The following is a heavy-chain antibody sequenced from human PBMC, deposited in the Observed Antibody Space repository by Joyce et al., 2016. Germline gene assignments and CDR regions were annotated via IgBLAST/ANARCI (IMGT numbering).Heavy chain of an antibody. J-gene: IGHJ4*02. Sequence: QVQLVQSGAEVKKPGSSVKVSCKASGGTISGYVLSWVRQAPGQGLEWMGGILPIIDTENYAQKFQGRVTITADESMNIAYMELSSLRSEDTAVYYCVRESAAGLFDYWGQGTLVTVSP. D-gene: IGHD6-13*01. CDR1: GGTISGYV. CDR2: ILPIIDTE. CDR3: VRESAAGLFDY. V-gene: IGHV1-69*01.